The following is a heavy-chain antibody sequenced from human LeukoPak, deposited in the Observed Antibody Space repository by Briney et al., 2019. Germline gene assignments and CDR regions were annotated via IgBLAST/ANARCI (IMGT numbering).Heavy chain of an antibody. Sequence: GASVKVSCKASGYTFTGYYMHWVRQAPGQGLEWMGWINPNSGGTNYAQKLQGRVTMTTDTSTSTAYMELRSLRSDDTAVYYCASTKSDSTVTTTYYYYGMDVWGQGTTVTISS. CDR1: GYTFTGYY. J-gene: IGHJ6*02. CDR3: ASTKSDSTVTTTYYYYGMDV. V-gene: IGHV1-2*02. CDR2: INPNSGGT. D-gene: IGHD4-11*01.